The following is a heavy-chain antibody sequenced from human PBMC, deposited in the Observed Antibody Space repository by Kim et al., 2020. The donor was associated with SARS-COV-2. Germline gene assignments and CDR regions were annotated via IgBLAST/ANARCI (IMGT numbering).Heavy chain of an antibody. V-gene: IGHV1-69*13. CDR3: ARSAGYDSSGYQDY. CDR1: GGTFSSYA. J-gene: IGHJ4*02. Sequence: SVKVSCKASGGTFSSYAISWVRQAPGQGLEWMGGIIPIFGTANYAQKFQGRVTMTADESTSTAYMELSSLRSEDTAVYYCARSAGYDSSGYQDYWGQGTLVTVSS. CDR2: IIPIFGTA. D-gene: IGHD3-22*01.